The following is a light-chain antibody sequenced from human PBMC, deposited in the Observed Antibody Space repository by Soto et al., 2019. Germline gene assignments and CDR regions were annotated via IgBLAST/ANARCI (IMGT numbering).Light chain of an antibody. CDR1: SNDVGHSSF. V-gene: IGLV2-8*01. CDR3: KAPADNGKHV. Sequence: QSVLTQPPSASGSPGQSVTISCTGNSNDVGHSSFISWYQQHPGKGPKLIIYEVSKRPSGVTDRFSGSKSGNTASLSVSGLQDEDADDYFCKAPADNGKHVFGTGTKLTVL. J-gene: IGLJ1*01. CDR2: EVS.